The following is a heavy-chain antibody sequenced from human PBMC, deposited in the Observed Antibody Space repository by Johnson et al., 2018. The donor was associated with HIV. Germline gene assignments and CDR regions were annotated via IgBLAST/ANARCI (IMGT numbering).Heavy chain of an antibody. CDR3: ARERGLPDAYDI. V-gene: IGHV3-30*02. J-gene: IGHJ3*02. Sequence: VQLVESGGGVVQPGRSLRLSCAASGFTFSSYGMHWVRQAPGKGLEWVAFIRYDGSNKYYADSVKGRFTISRDNSKNTLYLQMNSLRAEDTAVYYCARERGLPDAYDIWGQGTMVTV. CDR1: GFTFSSYG. CDR2: IRYDGSNK. D-gene: IGHD3-16*01.